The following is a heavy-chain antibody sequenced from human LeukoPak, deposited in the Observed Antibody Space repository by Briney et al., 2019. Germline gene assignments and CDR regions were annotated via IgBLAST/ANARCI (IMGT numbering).Heavy chain of an antibody. CDR1: GGTFSSYA. D-gene: IGHD5-18*01. CDR2: IIPIFGTA. Sequence: SVKVSCKASGGTFSSYAISWVRQAPGQGLEWMGRIIPIFGTANYAQKFQGRVTITTDESTSTAYMELSSLRPEDTAVYYCARAEYSYGRGWFDPWGQGTLVTVSS. CDR3: ARAEYSYGRGWFDP. V-gene: IGHV1-69*05. J-gene: IGHJ5*02.